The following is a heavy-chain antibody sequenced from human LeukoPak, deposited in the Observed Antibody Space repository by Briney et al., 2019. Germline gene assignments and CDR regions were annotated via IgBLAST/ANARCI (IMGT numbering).Heavy chain of an antibody. D-gene: IGHD6-19*01. CDR2: IYYSGST. V-gene: IGHV4-39*07. CDR3: ARGIAVTPDFIGVWFDP. J-gene: IGHJ5*02. Sequence: PSETLSLTCTVSGGSISSSSYYWGWIRQPPGKGLEWIGSIYYSGSTYYNPSLKSRVTISVDTSKNQFSLKLSSVTAADTAVYYCARGIAVTPDFIGVWFDPWGQGTLVTVSS. CDR1: GGSISSSSYY.